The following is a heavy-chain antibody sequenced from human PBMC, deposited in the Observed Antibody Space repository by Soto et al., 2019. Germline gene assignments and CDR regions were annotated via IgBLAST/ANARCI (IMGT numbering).Heavy chain of an antibody. V-gene: IGHV4-39*01. J-gene: IGHJ4*02. CDR1: GDCISSASYV. D-gene: IGHD4-17*01. CDR3: VRCCGDYVKGVKRRSFDF. CDR2: VYFVGNS. Sequence: ETLSLTCTVSGDCISSASYVWGWIRQPPGKGLEWIGSVYFVGNSYYNPSLKSRVSISVDASKNQFSLRMSSMTAADTGVYYCVRCCGDYVKGVKRRSFDFWGQGSLVTVSS.